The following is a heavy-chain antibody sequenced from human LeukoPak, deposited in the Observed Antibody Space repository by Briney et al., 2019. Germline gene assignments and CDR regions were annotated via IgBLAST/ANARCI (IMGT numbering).Heavy chain of an antibody. Sequence: PGGSLRLSCAASGFTFSSYSMNWVRQAPGKGLEWIGSIYYSGSTYYNPSLKSRVTISVDTSKNQFSLKLSSVTAADTAVYYCARPKGDSSSSSAFDIWGQGTMVTVSS. CDR3: ARPKGDSSSSSAFDI. CDR2: IYYSGST. V-gene: IGHV4-39*01. D-gene: IGHD6-6*01. J-gene: IGHJ3*02. CDR1: GFTFSSYSMN.